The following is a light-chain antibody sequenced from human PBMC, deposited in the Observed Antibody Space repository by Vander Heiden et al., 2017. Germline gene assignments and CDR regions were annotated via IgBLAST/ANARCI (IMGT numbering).Light chain of an antibody. CDR3: QQCKSNPLT. V-gene: IGKV1-9*01. CDR1: QDISNK. J-gene: IGKJ3*01. Sequence: DIQLTQSPSFLSASVGDRVTITCRASQDISNKLAWYQQKPGKAPKVLLYSASTLQSGVPARFSGSGSGTEFALTINSLQPEDFASYSCQQCKSNPLTFGPGTKVDIK. CDR2: SAS.